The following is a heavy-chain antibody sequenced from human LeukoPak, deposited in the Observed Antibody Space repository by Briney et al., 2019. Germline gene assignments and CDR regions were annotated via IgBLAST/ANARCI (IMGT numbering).Heavy chain of an antibody. CDR2: ISWNSGSI. Sequence: GGSLRLSCAASGFTFDDYAMHWVRQAPGKGLEWVSGISWNSGSIGYADSVKGRFTISRDNAKNSLYLQMNSLRAEDTALYYCAKGHYYYDSSGYYDLGFYDYSGQGTLVTVSS. CDR1: GFTFDDYA. J-gene: IGHJ4*02. CDR3: AKGHYYYDSSGYYDLGFYDY. D-gene: IGHD3-22*01. V-gene: IGHV3-9*01.